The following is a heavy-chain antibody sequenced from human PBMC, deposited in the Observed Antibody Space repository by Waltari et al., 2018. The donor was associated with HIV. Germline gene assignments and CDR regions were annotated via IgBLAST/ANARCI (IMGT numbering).Heavy chain of an antibody. J-gene: IGHJ3*02. CDR1: GFAFRNYW. D-gene: IGHD1-20*01. Sequence: EVLLVESGGGSVQPGGCLRLSCAASGFAFRNYWMSWARHALGKGLEWVANIKEDGSETYYVDSLKGRVTSSRDSAKTSLFLPMKTLRVEDTAVYYCARIGTNNWNDDQAFDMWGQGTMVTVSP. V-gene: IGHV3-7*01. CDR2: IKEDGSET. CDR3: ARIGTNNWNDDQAFDM.